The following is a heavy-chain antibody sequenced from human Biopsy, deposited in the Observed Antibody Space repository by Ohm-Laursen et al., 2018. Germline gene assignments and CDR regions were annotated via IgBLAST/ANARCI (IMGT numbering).Heavy chain of an antibody. V-gene: IGHV4-59*01. CDR1: GGSIGSFF. J-gene: IGHJ4*02. CDR3: ARVGAGAPSIDYFAY. CDR2: IYYSGST. Sequence: TLSLTCPVSGGSIGSFFWSWIRQPPGKGLEWIGYIYYSGSTNYNPSLRSRVTISVDRSKNQFSLELSSVTAADTAVYYCARVGAGAPSIDYFAYWGQGALVTVSS. D-gene: IGHD1-26*01.